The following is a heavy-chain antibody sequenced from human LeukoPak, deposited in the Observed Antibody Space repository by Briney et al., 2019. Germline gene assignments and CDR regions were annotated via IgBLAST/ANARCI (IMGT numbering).Heavy chain of an antibody. D-gene: IGHD6-19*01. CDR1: GGSFSGYY. V-gene: IGHV4-34*01. Sequence: PSETLSLTCAVYGGSFSGYYWSWIRQPPGKGLEWIGEINHSGSTNYNPSLKSRVTISVDTSKNQFSLKLSSVTAADTAVYYCAITRAEGYYMDVWGKGTTVTVSS. CDR3: AITRAEGYYMDV. J-gene: IGHJ6*03. CDR2: INHSGST.